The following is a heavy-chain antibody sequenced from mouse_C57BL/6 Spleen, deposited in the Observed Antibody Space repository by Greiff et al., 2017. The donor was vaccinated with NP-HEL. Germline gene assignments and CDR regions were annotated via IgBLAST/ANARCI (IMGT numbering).Heavy chain of an antibody. J-gene: IGHJ1*03. CDR2: INPYNGDT. CDR1: GYSFTGYF. CDR3: ARGDYDYGDWYFDV. D-gene: IGHD2-4*01. V-gene: IGHV1-20*01. Sequence: EVHLVESGPELVKPGDSVKISCKASGYSFTGYFMNWVMQSHGKSLEWIGRINPYNGDTFYNQKFKGKATLTVDKSSSTAHMELRSLTSEDSAVYYCARGDYDYGDWYFDVWGTGTTVTVSS.